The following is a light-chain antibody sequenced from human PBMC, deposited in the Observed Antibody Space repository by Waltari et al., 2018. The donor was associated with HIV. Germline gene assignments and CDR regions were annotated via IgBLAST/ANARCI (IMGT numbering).Light chain of an antibody. J-gene: IGLJ3*02. CDR1: RSNTGRNY. Sequence: QSVLTQPPSASGTPGQRVPISCSGSRSNTGRNYVYWYHQPPGTAPKLLIYRNNQRPSGVPYRFSGSKSGTSASLAISGLRSEDEADYYCAAWDDSLSGSWVFGGGTKLTVL. CDR3: AAWDDSLSGSWV. V-gene: IGLV1-47*01. CDR2: RNN.